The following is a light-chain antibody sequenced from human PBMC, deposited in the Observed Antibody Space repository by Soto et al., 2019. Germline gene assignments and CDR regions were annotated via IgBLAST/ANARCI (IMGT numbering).Light chain of an antibody. CDR3: QQYGSSPFT. CDR1: QSVSRSY. J-gene: IGKJ4*01. Sequence: EIVLTQSPGTLSLSPGERATLSCRASQSVSRSYLAWYRQKPGQAPRLLMYGASSRPIGIPDRFSGSGSGTDVTLTISRLEPEDFAVYFCQQYGSSPFTFGGGTKVEIK. V-gene: IGKV3-20*01. CDR2: GAS.